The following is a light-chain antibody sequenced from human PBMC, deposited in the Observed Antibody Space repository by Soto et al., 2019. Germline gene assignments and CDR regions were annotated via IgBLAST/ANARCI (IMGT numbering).Light chain of an antibody. CDR2: DVS. J-gene: IGLJ2*01. CDR1: SSDVGGYNY. Sequence: QSALTQPRSVSGSPGQSVTISRTGTSSDVGGYNYVSWYQQHPGKAPKLMIYDVSKRPSGVPDRFSGSKSGNTASLTISGLQAEDEADYYCCSYAGSYTLFGGGTKLTVL. V-gene: IGLV2-11*01. CDR3: CSYAGSYTL.